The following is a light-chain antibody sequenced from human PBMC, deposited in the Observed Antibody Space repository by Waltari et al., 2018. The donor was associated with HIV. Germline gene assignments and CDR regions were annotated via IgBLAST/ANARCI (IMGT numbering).Light chain of an antibody. J-gene: IGLJ3*02. CDR3: AVWDDSLRSVL. V-gene: IGLV1-44*01. CDR1: SSNIGSNP. CDR2: TNI. Sequence: QSVLTQPPSASGTPGQRVNISCSGGSSNIGSNPVNWYRQFPGEAPKLLIYTNIQRRSGVPDRFSGSKSGTSASLAISGLQSEDEADFYCAVWDDSLRSVLFGGGTRLTVL.